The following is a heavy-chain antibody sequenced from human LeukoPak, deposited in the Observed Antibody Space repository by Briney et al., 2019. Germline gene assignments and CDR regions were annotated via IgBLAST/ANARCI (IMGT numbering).Heavy chain of an antibody. V-gene: IGHV1-18*01. Sequence: ASVKVSCKASGYTFTSYGISWVRQAPGQGLEWMGWISAYNGNTNYAQKLQSRVTTTTDTSTSTAYMELRSLRSDDTAVYYCARARYCSGGSCLHHFDYWGQGTLVTVSS. CDR3: ARARYCSGGSCLHHFDY. CDR2: ISAYNGNT. J-gene: IGHJ4*02. D-gene: IGHD2-15*01. CDR1: GYTFTSYG.